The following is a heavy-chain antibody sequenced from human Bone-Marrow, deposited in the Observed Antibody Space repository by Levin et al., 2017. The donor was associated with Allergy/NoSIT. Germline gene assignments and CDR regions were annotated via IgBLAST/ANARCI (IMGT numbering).Heavy chain of an antibody. CDR1: GFTFSNHY. Sequence: HAGGSLRLSCAASGFTFSNHYMLWVRQAPGKGLVWVSLISTDGSTTTYADSVKGRFTISRDNAQNTLYLRMNSLRAEDTAVYYCVRNGGGLGVWGQGTTVTVSS. CDR3: VRNGGGLGV. D-gene: IGHD2-8*01. V-gene: IGHV3-74*01. J-gene: IGHJ6*02. CDR2: ISTDGSTT.